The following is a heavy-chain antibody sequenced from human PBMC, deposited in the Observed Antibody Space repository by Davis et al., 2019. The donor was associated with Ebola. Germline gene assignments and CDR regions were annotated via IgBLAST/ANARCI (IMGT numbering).Heavy chain of an antibody. Sequence: PGGSLRLSCAASGFTFSNAWMSWVRQAPGKGLEWVGRIKSKTDGGTTDYAAPVKGRFTISRDDSKNTLYLQMNSLKTEDTAVYYCTTGQFYQLLHDGADFDYWGQGTLVTVSS. V-gene: IGHV3-15*01. J-gene: IGHJ4*02. CDR2: IKSKTDGGTT. D-gene: IGHD2-2*01. CDR1: GFTFSNAW. CDR3: TTGQFYQLLHDGADFDY.